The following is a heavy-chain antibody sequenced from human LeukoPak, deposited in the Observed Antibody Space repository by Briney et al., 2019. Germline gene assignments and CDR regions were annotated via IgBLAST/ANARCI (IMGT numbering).Heavy chain of an antibody. CDR3: ARDRYGDHTYFDY. D-gene: IGHD4-17*01. J-gene: IGHJ4*02. CDR1: GGSISSGGYS. CDR2: IYHSGST. Sequence: PSATLSLTCAVSGGSISSGGYSWSWIRQPPGKGLEWIGYIYHSGSTYYNPSLKSRVTISVDRSKNQFSLKLSSVTAADTAVYYCARDRYGDHTYFDYWGQGTLVTVSS. V-gene: IGHV4-30-2*01.